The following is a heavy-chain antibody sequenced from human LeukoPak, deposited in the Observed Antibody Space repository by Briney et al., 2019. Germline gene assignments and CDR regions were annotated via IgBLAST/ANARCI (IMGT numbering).Heavy chain of an antibody. Sequence: ASVKVSCKASGGTFSSYAISWVRQAPGQGLEWMGGIIPIFGTANYAQKFQGRVTITADESTSTAYMELSSLRSEDTAVYYCARISAIYGSGNRSLDYWGQGTLVTVSS. CDR3: ARISAIYGSGNRSLDY. V-gene: IGHV1-69*13. CDR1: GGTFSSYA. D-gene: IGHD3-10*01. CDR2: IIPIFGTA. J-gene: IGHJ4*02.